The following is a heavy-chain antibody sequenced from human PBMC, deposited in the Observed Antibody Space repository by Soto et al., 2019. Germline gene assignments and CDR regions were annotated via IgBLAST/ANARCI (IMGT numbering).Heavy chain of an antibody. CDR1: DVSISSNY. CDR3: ARYRSEPVDAYTPEN. Sequence: PSENLSLTCTFSDVSISSNYWTCIRHPPGKGLEWIGYVYNSGSTNYNPSLKSRVTISEDTSKSQFSLKVNSMTAADTAVYYCARYRSEPVDAYTPENWGQGILGTVSS. CDR2: VYNSGST. J-gene: IGHJ4*02. D-gene: IGHD2-15*01. V-gene: IGHV4-59*01.